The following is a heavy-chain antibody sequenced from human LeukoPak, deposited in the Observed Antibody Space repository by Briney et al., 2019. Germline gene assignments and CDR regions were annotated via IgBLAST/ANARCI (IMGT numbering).Heavy chain of an antibody. CDR1: GYTFTSYG. J-gene: IGHJ6*03. CDR2: ISAYNGNT. V-gene: IGHV1-18*01. D-gene: IGHD1-7*01. Sequence: ASVKVSCKASGYTFTSYGISWVRQAPGQGLEWMGWISAYNGNTNYAQKLQGRVTMTTDTSTSTAYMELSSLRSEDTAVYYCASAGIAGTTDYYYYMDVWGKGTTVTVSS. CDR3: ASAGIAGTTDYYYYMDV.